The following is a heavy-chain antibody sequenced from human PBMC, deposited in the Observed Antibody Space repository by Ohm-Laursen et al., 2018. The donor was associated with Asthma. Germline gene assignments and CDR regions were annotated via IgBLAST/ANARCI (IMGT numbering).Heavy chain of an antibody. J-gene: IGHJ4*02. Sequence: SLRLSCAASGFTFSSYAMSWVRQAPGKGLEWVSAISGSGGSTYYADSVKGRFTISRDNSKNTLYLQMNSLRAEDTAVYYCAKDGGKAVAGLDYWGQGTLVTVSS. CDR1: GFTFSSYA. CDR2: ISGSGGST. V-gene: IGHV3-23*01. D-gene: IGHD6-19*01. CDR3: AKDGGKAVAGLDY.